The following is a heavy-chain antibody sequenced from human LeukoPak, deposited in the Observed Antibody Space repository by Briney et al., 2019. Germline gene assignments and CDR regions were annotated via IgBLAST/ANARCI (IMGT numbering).Heavy chain of an antibody. D-gene: IGHD2-21*02. J-gene: IGHJ4*02. CDR1: GFTFSSYA. Sequence: PGGSLRLSCAASGFTFSSYAMHWVRQAPGKGLEWVAVISYDGSNKYYADSVKGRFTISRDNSKNTLYLQMNSLRAEDTAVYCCARDQSVPALRYYFDYWGQGTLVTVSS. V-gene: IGHV3-30-3*01. CDR3: ARDQSVPALRYYFDY. CDR2: ISYDGSNK.